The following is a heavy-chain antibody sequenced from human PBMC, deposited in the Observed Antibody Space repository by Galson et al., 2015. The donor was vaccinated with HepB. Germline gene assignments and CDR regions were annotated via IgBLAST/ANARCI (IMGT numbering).Heavy chain of an antibody. CDR2: ISSSSSTI. Sequence: SLRLSCAASGFTFSSYSMNWVRQAPGKGLEWVSYISSSSSTIYYADSVKGRFTISRDNANNSLYLQMNRLRAEDTAVYYCASSRDYGDYYYYYMDVWGKGTTVTVSS. CDR3: ASSRDYGDYYYYYMDV. CDR1: GFTFSSYS. V-gene: IGHV3-48*01. D-gene: IGHD4-17*01. J-gene: IGHJ6*03.